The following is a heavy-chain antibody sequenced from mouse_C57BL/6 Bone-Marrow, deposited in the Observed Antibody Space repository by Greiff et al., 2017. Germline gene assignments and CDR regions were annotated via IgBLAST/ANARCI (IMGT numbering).Heavy chain of an antibody. D-gene: IGHD4-1*01. CDR1: GYTFTSYW. CDR3: ARWRLTGTRGVDY. Sequence: QVQLKQSGAELVKPGASVKMSCKASGYTFTSYWITWVKQRPGQGLEWIGDIYPGSGSTNYNEKFKSKATLTVDTSSSTAYMQLSSLTSEDSAVYYCARWRLTGTRGVDYWGQGTTLTVSS. V-gene: IGHV1-55*01. J-gene: IGHJ2*01. CDR2: IYPGSGST.